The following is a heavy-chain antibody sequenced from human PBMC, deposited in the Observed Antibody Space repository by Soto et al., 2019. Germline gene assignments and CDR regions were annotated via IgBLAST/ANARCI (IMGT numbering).Heavy chain of an antibody. D-gene: IGHD3-22*01. J-gene: IGHJ4*02. CDR2: MKSKTDGGTT. Sequence: PGGSLGLSCAASGFTFSNAWMNWVRQAPGKGQEWVGRMKSKTDGGTTDYAAPVKGRFTISRDDSKNTLYLQMNSLKTEDTAVYYCTTGFSLSYYYDSSGYRAPIDYWGQGTLVTVSS. V-gene: IGHV3-15*07. CDR3: TTGFSLSYYYDSSGYRAPIDY. CDR1: GFTFSNAW.